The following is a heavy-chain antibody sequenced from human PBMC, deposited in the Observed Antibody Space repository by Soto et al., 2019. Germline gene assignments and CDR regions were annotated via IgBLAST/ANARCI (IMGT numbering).Heavy chain of an antibody. D-gene: IGHD3-22*01. CDR1: GYTFTRYA. CDR3: ARGCGSYDSSGYADY. Sequence: QVQLVQSGAEVKKPGASVKVSCKASGYTFTRYAMHWVRQAPGQRLEWMGWINAGNGNTKYSQKFQGRVTITRDTSASTAYMGMSSLRSEDTAVYYCARGCGSYDSSGYADYWGQGTLVTVSS. V-gene: IGHV1-3*01. J-gene: IGHJ4*02. CDR2: INAGNGNT.